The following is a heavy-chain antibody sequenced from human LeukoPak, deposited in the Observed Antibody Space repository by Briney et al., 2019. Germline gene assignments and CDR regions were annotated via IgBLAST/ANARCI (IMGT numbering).Heavy chain of an antibody. CDR2: IDHSGST. Sequence: PSETLSLTCAVYGGSFSGYNWSWIRQPPGKGLEWIGEIDHSGSTNYNPSLKSRVTISVDTSKNQFSLKLSSVTAADTAVYYCARHVGRADAFDIWGQGTMVTVSS. J-gene: IGHJ3*02. CDR1: GGSFSGYN. D-gene: IGHD1-26*01. CDR3: ARHVGRADAFDI. V-gene: IGHV4-34*01.